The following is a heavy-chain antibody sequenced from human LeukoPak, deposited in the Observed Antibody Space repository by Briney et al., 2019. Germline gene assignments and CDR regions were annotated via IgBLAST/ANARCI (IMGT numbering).Heavy chain of an antibody. CDR1: GFTFSSYG. Sequence: GGSLRPSCAASGFTFSSYGMHWVRQAPGKGLEWVAAIWYDGSNTYYADSVKGRFTISRDNSKNTVYLQLNSLRAEDTAVYYCARVLSALRNDSFDVWGQGTMVTVSS. CDR2: IWYDGSNT. V-gene: IGHV3-33*01. CDR3: ARVLSALRNDSFDV. J-gene: IGHJ3*01.